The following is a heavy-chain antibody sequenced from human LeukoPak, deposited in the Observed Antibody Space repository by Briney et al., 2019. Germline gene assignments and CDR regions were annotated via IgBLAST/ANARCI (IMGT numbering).Heavy chain of an antibody. J-gene: IGHJ4*02. CDR1: GFTFSSYS. CDR2: ISSSSSYI. CDR3: ARDSSIAARLPEAFDY. V-gene: IGHV3-21*01. Sequence: GGSLRLSCAASGFTFSSYSMNWVRQAPGKGLEWVSSISSSSSYIYYADSVKGRFTISRDNAKNSLYLQMNSLRAEDTAVYYCARDSSIAARLPEAFDYWGQGTLVTVSS. D-gene: IGHD6-6*01.